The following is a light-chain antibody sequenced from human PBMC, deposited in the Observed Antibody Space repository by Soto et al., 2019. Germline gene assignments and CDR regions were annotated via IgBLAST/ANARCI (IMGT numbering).Light chain of an antibody. J-gene: IGLJ2*01. CDR3: SSYTTSSALV. CDR2: EVI. V-gene: IGLV2-14*01. Sequence: ALTQSASVSGSPGQSITIPCTGTSSDVGGYDYVSWYQQHPGKVPKLIIYEVIKRPSGVSHRFSGSKSGNTASLTISGLQAEDEADYYCSSYTTSSALVFGGGTKVTVL. CDR1: SSDVGGYDY.